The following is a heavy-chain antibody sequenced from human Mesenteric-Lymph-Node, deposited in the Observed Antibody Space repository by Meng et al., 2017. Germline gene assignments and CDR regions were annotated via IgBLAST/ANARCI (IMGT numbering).Heavy chain of an antibody. J-gene: IGHJ4*02. Sequence: GESLKISCAASGFTFSSYDMHWVRQATGKGLEWVSAIGTAGDTYYSGSVKGRFTISRDNSKNTLYLQMNSLRAEDTAVYYCAKCDQLLWFGELFYYWGQATLATVSS. CDR2: IGTAGDT. CDR1: GFTFSSYD. CDR3: AKCDQLLWFGELFYY. V-gene: IGHV3-13*01. D-gene: IGHD3-10*01.